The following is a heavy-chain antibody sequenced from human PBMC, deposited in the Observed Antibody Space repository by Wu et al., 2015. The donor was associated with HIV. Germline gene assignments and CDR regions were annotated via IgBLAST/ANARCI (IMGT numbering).Heavy chain of an antibody. Sequence: QVQLVQSGAEVKKPGASVKVSCKASGYTFTSYGISWVRQAPGQGLEWMGWISAYDGNTNYAQNLQGRVTMTRDTSISTAYMELSRLRSDDTAVYYCARITMVRGVEIADFDYWGQGTLVTVSS. J-gene: IGHJ4*02. CDR3: ARITMVRGVEIADFDY. V-gene: IGHV1-18*01. CDR2: ISAYDGNT. CDR1: GYTFTSYG. D-gene: IGHD3-10*01.